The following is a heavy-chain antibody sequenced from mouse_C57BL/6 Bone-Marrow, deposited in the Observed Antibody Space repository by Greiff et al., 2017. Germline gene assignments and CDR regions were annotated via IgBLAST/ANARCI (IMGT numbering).Heavy chain of an antibody. D-gene: IGHD1-1*01. V-gene: IGHV1-63*01. CDR3: ARKDYYGSSHWYFDV. Sequence: VQLQQSGAELVRPGTSVKMSCKASGYTFTNYWIGWAKQRPGHGLEWIGDIYPGGGYTNYNEKFKGKATLTADKSSSTAYMQFSSLTSEDSAIYYCARKDYYGSSHWYFDVWGTGTTVTVSS. J-gene: IGHJ1*03. CDR1: GYTFTNYW. CDR2: IYPGGGYT.